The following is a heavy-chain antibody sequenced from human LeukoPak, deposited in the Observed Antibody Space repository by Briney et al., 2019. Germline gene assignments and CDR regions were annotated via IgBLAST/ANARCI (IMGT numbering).Heavy chain of an antibody. CDR3: GRSEDAFDI. CDR2: VNYNGS. J-gene: IGHJ3*02. Sequence: PSETLSLTCAVYGGSFSGYFWSWIRQPPGKGLEWIGEVNYNGSNYSPSLKSRVTMSVDTSKNQFSLKLSSVTAADTAVYYCGRSEDAFDIWGQGTMVTVSS. CDR1: GGSFSGYF. V-gene: IGHV4-34*01.